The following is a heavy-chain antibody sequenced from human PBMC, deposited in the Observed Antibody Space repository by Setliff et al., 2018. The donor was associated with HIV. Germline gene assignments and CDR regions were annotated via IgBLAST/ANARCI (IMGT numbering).Heavy chain of an antibody. CDR1: GFTFSSYG. Sequence: GGSLRLSCATSGFTFSSYGMHWVRQAPGKGLEWVAVIWNDGTNEYYADSVKGRFTISRDNSKNTMYLQMNTLRVEDTAVYYCARDPPGSGFHLDYWGQGTPVTVSS. CDR2: IWNDGTNE. D-gene: IGHD5-12*01. J-gene: IGHJ4*02. V-gene: IGHV3-33*08. CDR3: ARDPPGSGFHLDY.